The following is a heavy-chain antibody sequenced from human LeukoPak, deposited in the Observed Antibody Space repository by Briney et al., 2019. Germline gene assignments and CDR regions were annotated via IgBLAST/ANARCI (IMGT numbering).Heavy chain of an antibody. CDR2: IKEDGSEK. CDR3: ARDGDGYCDDYDY. J-gene: IGHJ4*02. Sequence: GGSLRLSCAASGFTLRSYWMGWVRQAPGKGLEWVANIKEDGSEKNYVDSVKGRFTISRDNAKNSLYLQMNSLRVDDTAVYYCARDGDGYCDDYDYWGQGTLVSVSS. CDR1: GFTLRSYW. D-gene: IGHD5-24*01. V-gene: IGHV3-7*01.